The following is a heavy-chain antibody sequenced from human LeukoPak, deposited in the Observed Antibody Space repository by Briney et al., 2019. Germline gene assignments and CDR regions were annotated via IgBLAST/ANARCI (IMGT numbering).Heavy chain of an antibody. V-gene: IGHV3-23*01. J-gene: IGHJ6*03. CDR1: GFTFSDYS. CDR2: ISGSGGST. CDR3: AKDANHYDFWSGYSGLYMDV. Sequence: GGSLRLSCAASGFTFSDYSMNWVRQAPGKGLEWVSAISGSGGSTYYADSVKGRFTISRDNSKNTLYLQMNSLRAEHTAVYYCAKDANHYDFWSGYSGLYMDVWGKGTTVTVSS. D-gene: IGHD3-3*01.